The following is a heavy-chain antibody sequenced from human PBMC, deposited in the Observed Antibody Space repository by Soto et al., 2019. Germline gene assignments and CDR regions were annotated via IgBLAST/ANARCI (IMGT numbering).Heavy chain of an antibody. CDR3: ARGDYDYVWGSYRPFDY. CDR2: IYYSGST. D-gene: IGHD3-16*02. V-gene: IGHV4-61*01. J-gene: IGHJ4*02. Sequence: SETLSLTCTVSGGSVSSGSYYWSWIRQPPGKGLEWIGYIYYSGSTNYNPSLKSRVTISVDTSKNQFSLKLSSVTAADTAVYYCARGDYDYVWGSYRPFDYWGQGTLVTVSS. CDR1: GGSVSSGSYY.